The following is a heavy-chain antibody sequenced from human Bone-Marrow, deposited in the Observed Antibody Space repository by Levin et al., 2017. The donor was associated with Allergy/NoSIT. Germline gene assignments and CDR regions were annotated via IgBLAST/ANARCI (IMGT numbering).Heavy chain of an antibody. J-gene: IGHJ4*02. CDR3: SRSLDY. CDR1: GFAFDNYW. Sequence: GESLKISCAASGFAFDNYWMDWVRQAPGKGLEWVANINQDGSAKNYVDSVRGRFTISRDNARNSLYLQMDSLRAEDTAVYYCSRSLDYCGQGSLVTVSS. V-gene: IGHV3-7*03. CDR2: INQDGSAK.